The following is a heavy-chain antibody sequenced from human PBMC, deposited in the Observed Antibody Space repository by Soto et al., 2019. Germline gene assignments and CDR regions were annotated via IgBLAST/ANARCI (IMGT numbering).Heavy chain of an antibody. Sequence: GGSLRLSCAASGFTFSSYGMHWVRQAPGKGLEWVAVISYDGSNKYYADSVKGRFTISRDNSKNTLYLQMNSLRAEDTAVYYCAKNSLDNWNYDLDYWGQGTLVPSPQ. CDR2: ISYDGSNK. CDR3: AKNSLDNWNYDLDY. J-gene: IGHJ4*02. D-gene: IGHD1-7*01. V-gene: IGHV3-30*18. CDR1: GFTFSSYG.